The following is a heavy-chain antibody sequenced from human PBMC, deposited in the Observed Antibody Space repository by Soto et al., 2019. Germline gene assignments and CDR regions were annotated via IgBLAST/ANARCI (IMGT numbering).Heavy chain of an antibody. CDR2: IYDTESA. Sequence: QVQLQESGPGLVKPSQTLSLTCSVSGESISSGGYYWSWIRHLPGKGLEWIGYIYDTESAYYNPYLKSSVSISMDTSENHFAMRLTSVTAADSAVYYCARASSSSSAADYWGQGLQVTVSS. V-gene: IGHV4-31*03. D-gene: IGHD6-6*01. CDR3: ARASSSSSAADY. J-gene: IGHJ4*02. CDR1: GESISSGGYY.